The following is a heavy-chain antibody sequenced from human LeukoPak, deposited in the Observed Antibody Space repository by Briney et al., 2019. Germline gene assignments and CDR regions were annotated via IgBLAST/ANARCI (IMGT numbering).Heavy chain of an antibody. CDR3: ARGSNYGY. J-gene: IGHJ4*02. Sequence: SETLSLTCAVYGGSFSGYYWSWIRQPPGKGLERIVEINHSGSTNYNPSLKSRVTISVDTSKNQFSLKLSAVTAADTAVYYYARGSNYGYWGQGTLVTVAS. CDR1: GGSFSGYY. CDR2: INHSGST. D-gene: IGHD4-11*01. V-gene: IGHV4-34*01.